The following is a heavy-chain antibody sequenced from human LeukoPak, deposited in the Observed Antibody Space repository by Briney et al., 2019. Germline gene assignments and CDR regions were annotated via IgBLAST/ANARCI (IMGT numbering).Heavy chain of an antibody. Sequence: GESLKISCKGSGYSFTSYWIGWVRQMPGKGLEWMGTIYPGDSDTRYSPSFQGQVTISADKSISTAYLQWSSLKASDTAMYYCARTYYYGSGSPIYGMDVWGQGTTVTVSS. CDR2: IYPGDSDT. J-gene: IGHJ6*02. V-gene: IGHV5-51*01. CDR1: GYSFTSYW. CDR3: ARTYYYGSGSPIYGMDV. D-gene: IGHD3-10*01.